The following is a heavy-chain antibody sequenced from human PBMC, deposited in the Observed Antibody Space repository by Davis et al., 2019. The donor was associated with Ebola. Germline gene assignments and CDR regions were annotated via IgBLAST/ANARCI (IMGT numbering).Heavy chain of an antibody. D-gene: IGHD5-12*01. J-gene: IGHJ4*02. Sequence: VESLKISCKGSGYSFPSYWIARVRLMPGQGLECMGTIYPGDSDTRYSPSFQGQVTISADKSISTAYLQWSSLKASDTAMYYCARTGKRSMVATALWGQGTLITVTS. CDR1: GYSFPSYW. V-gene: IGHV5-51*01. CDR2: IYPGDSDT. CDR3: ARTGKRSMVATAL.